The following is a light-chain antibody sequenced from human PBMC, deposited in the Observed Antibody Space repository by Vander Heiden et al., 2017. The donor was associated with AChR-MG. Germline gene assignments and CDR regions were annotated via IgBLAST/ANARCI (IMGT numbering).Light chain of an antibody. J-gene: IGLJ2*01. CDR1: GLGNKV. Sequence: SYELTQPPSVSVSRGQPATFTGSADGLGNKVVCWYQQKPGQSPVLVIYQDTRRPSGIPERFAGSNSGNTATLTISGTQAMDEADYYRQAWDLRSGVVFGGGTKLTVL. CDR3: QAWDLRSGVV. V-gene: IGLV3-1*01. CDR2: QDT.